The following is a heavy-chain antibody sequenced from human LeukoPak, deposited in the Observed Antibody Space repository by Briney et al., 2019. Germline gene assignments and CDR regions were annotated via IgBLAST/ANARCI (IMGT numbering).Heavy chain of an antibody. Sequence: GGSLRLSCAASGFTFSDYYMSWIRQAPGKVLEWVSYISSSSSYTNYADSVKGRFTISRDNAKNSLYLQMNSLRAEDTAVYYCARRAYYYGSGSYYKDYCGQGTLVTVSS. J-gene: IGHJ4*02. CDR2: ISSSSSYT. V-gene: IGHV3-11*03. CDR3: ARRAYYYGSGSYYKDY. D-gene: IGHD3-10*01. CDR1: GFTFSDYY.